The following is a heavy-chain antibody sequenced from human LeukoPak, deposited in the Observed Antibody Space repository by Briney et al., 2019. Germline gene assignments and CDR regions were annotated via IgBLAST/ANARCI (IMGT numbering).Heavy chain of an antibody. Sequence: GGSLRLSCAASGFTFSSYGMSWVRQAPGKGLEWVSAISGSGGSTYYADSVKGRFTISRDNSKNTLYLQMNSLRAEDTAVYYCARGSGIAAAAPDYWGQGTLVTVSS. J-gene: IGHJ4*02. CDR1: GFTFSSYG. V-gene: IGHV3-23*01. CDR3: ARGSGIAAAAPDY. CDR2: ISGSGGST. D-gene: IGHD6-13*01.